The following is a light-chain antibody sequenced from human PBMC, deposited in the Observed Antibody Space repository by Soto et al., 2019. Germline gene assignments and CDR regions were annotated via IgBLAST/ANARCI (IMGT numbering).Light chain of an antibody. V-gene: IGKV3-20*01. J-gene: IGKJ1*01. Sequence: EIVLTQSPGSLSLSPGERATLSCRASQSVDSSFFAWYQKKPGQAPGLLIYGASKRATGIPDRFSGSGSGTDFTLTISRLEREDFAVYYCQQYVSSVTFGQGTKVEI. CDR2: GAS. CDR3: QQYVSSVT. CDR1: QSVDSSF.